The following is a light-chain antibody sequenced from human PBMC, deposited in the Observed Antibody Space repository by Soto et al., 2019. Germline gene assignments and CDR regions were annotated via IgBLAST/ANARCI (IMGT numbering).Light chain of an antibody. V-gene: IGKV1-5*03. Sequence: IRMTQSPSSFSASTGDRVTITCRASQGISTRLAWYQQKPGKAPNLLMYKASSLESGVPSRFSGSGSGTEFTLTISSLQPDDFANYYCQQYNSYPLTFGGGTEV. CDR1: QGISTR. CDR2: KAS. J-gene: IGKJ4*01. CDR3: QQYNSYPLT.